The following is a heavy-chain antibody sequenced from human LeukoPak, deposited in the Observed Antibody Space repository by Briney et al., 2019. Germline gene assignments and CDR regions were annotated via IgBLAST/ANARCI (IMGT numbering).Heavy chain of an antibody. Sequence: GGSLRLSCAASGFTFSSYSMNWVRQAPGKGLEWVSGINWNGGSTGYADSVKGRFTISRDNAKNSLYLQMNSLRAEDTALYYCARDFIPLAAAGTEFDYWGQGTLVTVSS. CDR3: ARDFIPLAAAGTEFDY. D-gene: IGHD6-13*01. CDR1: GFTFSSYS. V-gene: IGHV3-20*04. CDR2: INWNGGST. J-gene: IGHJ4*02.